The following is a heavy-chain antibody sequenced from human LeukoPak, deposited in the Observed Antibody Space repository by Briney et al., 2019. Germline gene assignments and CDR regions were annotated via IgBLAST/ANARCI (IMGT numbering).Heavy chain of an antibody. Sequence: SETLSLTCAVYGGSFSGYYWSWIRQPPGKGLEWIGEINHSGTTSYTPSLKSRVTMSVDTSKNQFSLKLNSVTAADTALYYCARRGYCSSTSCQGYWFDPWGQGTPVTVSS. J-gene: IGHJ5*02. V-gene: IGHV4-34*01. CDR1: GGSFSGYY. CDR3: ARRGYCSSTSCQGYWFDP. CDR2: INHSGTT. D-gene: IGHD2-2*01.